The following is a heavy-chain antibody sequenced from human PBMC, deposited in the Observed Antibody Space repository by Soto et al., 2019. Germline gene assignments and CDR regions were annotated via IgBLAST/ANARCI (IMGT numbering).Heavy chain of an antibody. D-gene: IGHD1-26*01. Sequence: QVQLQESGPGLVKPSGTLSLTCAVSGGSISSSNWWSWVRQPPGKGLEWIGEIYHSGSTNYNPSLQSSFTRAVDKSGNQFSLKLSSVTAADTAADYCAKVSGSYYGGMDVWGQGTTVTVSS. CDR1: GGSISSSNW. V-gene: IGHV4-4*02. CDR2: IYHSGST. CDR3: AKVSGSYYGGMDV. J-gene: IGHJ6*02.